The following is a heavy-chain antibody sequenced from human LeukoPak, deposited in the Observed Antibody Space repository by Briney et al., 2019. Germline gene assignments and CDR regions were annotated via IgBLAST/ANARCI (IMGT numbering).Heavy chain of an antibody. CDR2: INAGNGNT. D-gene: IGHD6-19*01. J-gene: IGHJ3*02. V-gene: IGHV1-3*01. CDR1: GYTFTSYA. Sequence: ASVKVSRKASGYTFTSYAMHWVRQAPGQRLEWMGWINAGNGNTKYSQKFQGRVTITRDTSASTAYMELSSLRSEDTAVYYCAREGYSSGWTQDDDAFDIWGQGTMVTVSS. CDR3: AREGYSSGWTQDDDAFDI.